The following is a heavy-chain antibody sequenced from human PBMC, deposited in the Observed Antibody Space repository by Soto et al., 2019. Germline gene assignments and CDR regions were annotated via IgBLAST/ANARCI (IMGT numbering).Heavy chain of an antibody. CDR3: ARGGYCSGGSCYRGDAFDI. D-gene: IGHD2-15*01. CDR2: IIPIFGTA. Sequence: ASVKVSCKASGGTLSSYAISWVRQAPGQGLEWMGGIIPIFGTANYAQKFQGRVTITADESTSTAYMELSSLRSEDTAVYYCARGGYCSGGSCYRGDAFDIWGQGTMVTVSS. J-gene: IGHJ3*02. CDR1: GGTLSSYA. V-gene: IGHV1-69*13.